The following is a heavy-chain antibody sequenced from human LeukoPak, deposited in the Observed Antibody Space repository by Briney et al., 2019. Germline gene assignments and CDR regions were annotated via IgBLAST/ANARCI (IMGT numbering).Heavy chain of an antibody. CDR1: GGSSSGYY. V-gene: IGHV4-34*01. Sequence: KPSETLSLTCAVYGGSSSGYYWSWSRQPPGKGLEWIGEINHSGSTNYNPSLKSRVTISVDTSKNQFSLKLSSVTAADTAVYYCATPSGSYYYYYGMDVWGQGTTVTVSS. CDR2: INHSGST. D-gene: IGHD1-26*01. J-gene: IGHJ6*02. CDR3: ATPSGSYYYYYGMDV.